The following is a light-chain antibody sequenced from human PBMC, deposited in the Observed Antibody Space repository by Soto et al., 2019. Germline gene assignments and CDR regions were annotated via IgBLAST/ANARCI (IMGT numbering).Light chain of an antibody. J-gene: IGKJ1*01. V-gene: IGKV3-20*01. CDR2: GAS. CDR1: QSVSSSF. Sequence: DNVLTQSPGTLSLSPGETATLSSWASQSVSSSFVAWYQQKPGQAPRLLIYGASSRDAGIPDRFSGSGSGTEFTLTIRRLEPEDFAVYHCKQYGSSPTCGQGTQVDIK. CDR3: KQYGSSPT.